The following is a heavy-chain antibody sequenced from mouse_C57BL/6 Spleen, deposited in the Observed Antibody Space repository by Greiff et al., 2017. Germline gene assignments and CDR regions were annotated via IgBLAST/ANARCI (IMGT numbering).Heavy chain of an antibody. CDR1: GYTFTSYW. V-gene: IGHV1-52*01. D-gene: IGHD2-13*01. Sequence: VQLQQPGAELVRPGSSVKLSCKASGYTFTSYWMHWVKQRPIQGLEWIGNIDPSDSETHYNQKFKDKATLTVDKSSSTAYMQLSSLTSEDSAVYYCARGEDFQAWFAYWGQGTLVTVSA. CDR3: ARGEDFQAWFAY. CDR2: IDPSDSET. J-gene: IGHJ3*01.